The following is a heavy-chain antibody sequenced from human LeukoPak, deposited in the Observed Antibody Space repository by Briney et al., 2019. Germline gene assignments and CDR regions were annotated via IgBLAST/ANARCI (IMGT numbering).Heavy chain of an antibody. Sequence: SGPTLVKPSETLSLTCTVSGGSISSYYWSWIRQPPGKGLEWIGYIYYSGSTNYNPSLKSRVTISVDTSKNQFSLKLSSVTAADTAVYYCAREVIAAHNWFDPWGQGTLVTVSS. D-gene: IGHD6-6*01. CDR1: GGSISSYY. CDR3: AREVIAAHNWFDP. J-gene: IGHJ5*02. V-gene: IGHV4-59*12. CDR2: IYYSGST.